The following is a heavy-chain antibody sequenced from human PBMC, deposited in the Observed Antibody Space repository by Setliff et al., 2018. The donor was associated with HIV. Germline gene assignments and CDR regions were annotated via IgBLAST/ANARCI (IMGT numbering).Heavy chain of an antibody. CDR2: INPKSGGT. Sequence: ASVKVSCKTFGYRFTDFYVNWVRQAPGQGLEWMGWINPKSGGTNYAQKFQGRVTMTRDTSISTAYMELSRLRSDDTAVYYCARDLGPGGGSYRMPINWFDPWGQGTLVTSPQ. J-gene: IGHJ5*02. CDR1: GYRFTDFY. CDR3: ARDLGPGGGSYRMPINWFDP. D-gene: IGHD1-26*01. V-gene: IGHV1-2*02.